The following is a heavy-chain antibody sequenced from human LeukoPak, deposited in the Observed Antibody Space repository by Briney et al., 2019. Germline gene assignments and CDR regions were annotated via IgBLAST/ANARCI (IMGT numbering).Heavy chain of an antibody. CDR2: ISGSGGST. CDR3: AKDAGYYCSGGSCYRPWFDP. J-gene: IGHJ5*02. V-gene: IGHV3-23*01. Sequence: GGSLRLSCAASGFTFSSYAMSWVRQAPGKGLEWVSAISGSGGSTYYADSVKGRFTISRDNSKNTLYLQVNSLRAEDTAVYYCAKDAGYYCSGGSCYRPWFDPWGQGTLVTVSS. CDR1: GFTFSSYA. D-gene: IGHD2-15*01.